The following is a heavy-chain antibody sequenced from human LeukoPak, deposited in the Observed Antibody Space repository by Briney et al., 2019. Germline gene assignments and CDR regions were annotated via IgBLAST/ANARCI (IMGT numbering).Heavy chain of an antibody. D-gene: IGHD1-26*01. J-gene: IGHJ4*02. Sequence: PSETLSLTCSVSGGSISSNSYYWGWIRQPPGKGLEWIGSINYSGTTYYNPSLKSRVIISVDTSKNQFSLKLSSVTAADTAVYYCARHGYRYSGSYSDYWGQGTLVTVSS. CDR1: GGSISSNSYY. V-gene: IGHV4-39*01. CDR2: INYSGTT. CDR3: ARHGYRYSGSYSDY.